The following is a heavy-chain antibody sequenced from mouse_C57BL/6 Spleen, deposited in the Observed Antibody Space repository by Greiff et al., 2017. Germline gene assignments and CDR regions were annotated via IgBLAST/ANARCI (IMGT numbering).Heavy chain of an antibody. CDR2: INPNNGGT. CDR1: GYTFTDYN. V-gene: IGHV1-18*01. J-gene: IGHJ3*01. Sequence: EVQLQQSGPELVKPGASVKIPCKASGYTFTDYNMDWVKQSHGKRLEWIGDINPNNGGTIYNQKFKGKATLTVDKSSSTAYMELRSLTSKDTAVYYCARWDYEYWGQGTLVTVSA. CDR3: ARWDYEY. D-gene: IGHD2-4*01.